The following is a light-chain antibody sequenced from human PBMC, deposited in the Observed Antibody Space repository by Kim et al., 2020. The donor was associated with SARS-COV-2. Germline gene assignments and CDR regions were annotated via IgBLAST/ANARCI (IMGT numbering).Light chain of an antibody. V-gene: IGLV1-47*01. Sequence: GQRVTISCSGSSSNIGSNYVYWYQQLPGTAPKLLIYRNNQRPSGVPDRFSGSKSGTSASLAISGLRSEDEADCYCAAWDDSLSGVVFGGGTKLTVL. CDR1: SSNIGSNY. CDR3: AAWDDSLSGVV. J-gene: IGLJ2*01. CDR2: RNN.